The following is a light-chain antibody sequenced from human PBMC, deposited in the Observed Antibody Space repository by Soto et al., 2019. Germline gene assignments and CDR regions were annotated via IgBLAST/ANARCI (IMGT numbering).Light chain of an antibody. V-gene: IGKV1-5*01. CDR3: QQYNSYSPWT. Sequence: DIQMTQSPSTLSASVGDRVTITCRASHSISSWLAWYQQKPGKAPKLLIYDASSLESGVPSRFSGSGSGTAFTLTISSLQPDDFATYDCQQYNSYSPWTFGQGTKVEIK. CDR2: DAS. CDR1: HSISSW. J-gene: IGKJ1*01.